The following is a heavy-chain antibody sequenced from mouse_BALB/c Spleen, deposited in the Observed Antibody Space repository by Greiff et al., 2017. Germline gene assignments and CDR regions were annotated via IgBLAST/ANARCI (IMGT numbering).Heavy chain of an antibody. V-gene: IGHV5-17*02. J-gene: IGHJ4*01. Sequence: EVKLMESGGGLVQPGGSRKLSCAASGFTFSSFGMHWVRQAPEKGLEWVAYISSGSSTIYYADTVKGRFTISRDNPKNTLFLQMTSLRSEDTAMYYCARLRLRGSMDYWGQGTSVTVSS. CDR2: ISSGSSTI. CDR3: ARLRLRGSMDY. CDR1: GFTFSSFG. D-gene: IGHD2-4*01.